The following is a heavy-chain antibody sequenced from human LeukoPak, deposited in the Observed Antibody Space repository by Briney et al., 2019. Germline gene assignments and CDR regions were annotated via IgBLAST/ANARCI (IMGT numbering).Heavy chain of an antibody. V-gene: IGHV3-30*18. J-gene: IGHJ3*02. D-gene: IGHD3-10*01. CDR2: ISYDGSNK. CDR3: AKESYYYGSGSPRAFDI. CDR1: GFTFSSYA. Sequence: GGSLRLSCAASGFTFSSYAMSWVRQAPGKGLEWVAVISYDGSNKYYADSVKGRFTISRDNSKNTLYLQMNSLRAEDTAVYYCAKESYYYGSGSPRAFDIWGQGTMVTVSS.